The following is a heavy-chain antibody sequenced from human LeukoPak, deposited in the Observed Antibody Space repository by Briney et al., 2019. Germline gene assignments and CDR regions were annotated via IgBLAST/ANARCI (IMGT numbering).Heavy chain of an antibody. V-gene: IGHV3-48*01. CDR3: ARGGARSSSYYYYGMDV. CDR1: GFDFSTYS. D-gene: IGHD6-13*01. Sequence: GGSLRLSCAASGFDFSTYSMHWVRRAPGRGLEWLSYIDSSSSTIYYADSVKGRFTISRDNAKNSLYLQMNSLGAEDTVVFYCARGGARSSSYYYYGMDVWGLGTTVTVSS. J-gene: IGHJ6*02. CDR2: IDSSSSTI.